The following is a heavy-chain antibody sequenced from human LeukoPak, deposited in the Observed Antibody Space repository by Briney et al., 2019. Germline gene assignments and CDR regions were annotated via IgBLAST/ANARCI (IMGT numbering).Heavy chain of an antibody. CDR1: SYSISSGNY. CDR3: ARSGVYYDSSGWDNWFDP. Sequence: PSETLSLTCTVSSYSISSGNYWGWIRQPPGKGLEWIGYIYYSGSTNYNPSLKSRVTISVDTSKNQFSLKLSSVTAADTAVYYCARSGVYYDSSGWDNWFDPWGQGTLVTVSS. CDR2: IYYSGST. V-gene: IGHV4-61*05. J-gene: IGHJ5*02. D-gene: IGHD3-22*01.